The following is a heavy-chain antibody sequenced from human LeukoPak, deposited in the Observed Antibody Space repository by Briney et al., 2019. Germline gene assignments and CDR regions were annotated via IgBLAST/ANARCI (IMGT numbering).Heavy chain of an antibody. J-gene: IGHJ4*02. CDR3: ATDGGNTAMVMLDY. CDR2: IYSGGST. CDR1: GFTLSSYT. V-gene: IGHV3-66*01. Sequence: GGSLRLSCAASGFTLSSYTMTWVRQAPGKGLEWVSVIYSGGSTYYAGSVKGRFTISRDNAKNSLYLQMNSLRAEDTAVYYCATDGGNTAMVMLDYWGQGTLVTVSS. D-gene: IGHD5-18*01.